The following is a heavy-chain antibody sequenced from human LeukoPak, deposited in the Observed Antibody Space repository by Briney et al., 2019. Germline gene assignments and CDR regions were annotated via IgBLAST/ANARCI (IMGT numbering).Heavy chain of an antibody. V-gene: IGHV4-39*07. J-gene: IGHJ4*02. Sequence: PSETLSLTCTVSGGSISSSSYYWGWIRQPPGKGLEWIGSIYYSGSTYYNPSLKSRVTISVDTSKNQFSLKLSSVTAADTAVYYCARGAPLSWGQGTLVTVSS. CDR2: IYYSGST. CDR1: GGSISSSSYY. CDR3: ARGAPLS. D-gene: IGHD4/OR15-4a*01.